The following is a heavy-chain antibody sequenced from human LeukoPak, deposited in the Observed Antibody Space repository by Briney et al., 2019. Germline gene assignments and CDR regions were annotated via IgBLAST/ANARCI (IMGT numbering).Heavy chain of an antibody. CDR2: IRSNGYGGTT. Sequence: GGSLRLSCTASGFTFGDYAMNWFRQAPEKGLEWVGFIRSNGYGGTTEYAASVKGRFTISRDDSKSIAYLQMNSLKTEDTAVYYCTRGGMSYYWGQGTLVTVSS. CDR3: TRGGMSYY. D-gene: IGHD1-26*01. J-gene: IGHJ4*02. CDR1: GFTFGDYA. V-gene: IGHV3-49*03.